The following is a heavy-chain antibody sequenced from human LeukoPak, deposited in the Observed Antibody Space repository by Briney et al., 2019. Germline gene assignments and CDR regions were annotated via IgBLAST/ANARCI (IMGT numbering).Heavy chain of an antibody. Sequence: PGESLKISCKGSGYSFTSYWIGWVRQMPGKGLEWMGIIYPGDSDTRYSPSLQGQVTISADKSISTAYLQWSSLKASDTAMYYCARTYCGGDCYYSFFDYWGQGTLVTVSS. V-gene: IGHV5-51*03. CDR3: ARTYCGGDCYYSFFDY. CDR2: IYPGDSDT. J-gene: IGHJ4*02. CDR1: GYSFTSYW. D-gene: IGHD2-21*02.